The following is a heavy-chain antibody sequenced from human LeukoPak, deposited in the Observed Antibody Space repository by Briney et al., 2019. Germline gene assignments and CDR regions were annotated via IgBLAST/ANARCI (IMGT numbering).Heavy chain of an antibody. J-gene: IGHJ4*02. V-gene: IGHV4-61*01. CDR3: ARDVGDGYNSG. CDR1: GGSVSSGSYY. Sequence: SQTLSLTCTVSGGSVSSGSYYWSWIRQPPGTGLEWIGSIYYSGSAYYNPSLKSRVTISLDTSKNQFSLKLSSVTAADTAVYFCARDVGDGYNSGWGQGTLVTVSS. CDR2: IYYSGSA. D-gene: IGHD5-24*01.